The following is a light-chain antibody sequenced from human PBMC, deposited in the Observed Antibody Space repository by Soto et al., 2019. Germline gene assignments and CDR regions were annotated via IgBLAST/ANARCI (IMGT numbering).Light chain of an antibody. Sequence: EIVLTQSPATLSLSPGERATLSCRASQSVSSYLAWYQQKPGQAPRLLIYDASNRATGIPARFSGSGSGTEFTLTIRGLQSEDSAVYYCQQYKSWPPITFGQGTRLEI. V-gene: IGKV3-11*01. CDR1: QSVSSY. CDR2: DAS. J-gene: IGKJ5*01. CDR3: QQYKSWPPIT.